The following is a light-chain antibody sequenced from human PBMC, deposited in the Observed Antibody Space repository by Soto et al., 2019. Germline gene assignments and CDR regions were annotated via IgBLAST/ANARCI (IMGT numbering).Light chain of an antibody. CDR3: QQFGNSPWT. CDR1: QSVPSTY. CDR2: GTS. J-gene: IGKJ1*01. V-gene: IGKV3-20*01. Sequence: VLSQSPGRPSLSPGETATLSCRASQSVPSTYFAWYQQKSGQPPRLLISGTSNRATGIPDRFSGSGSGRDFTLTISRLEPEDFAVYFCQQFGNSPWTFGQGTKV.